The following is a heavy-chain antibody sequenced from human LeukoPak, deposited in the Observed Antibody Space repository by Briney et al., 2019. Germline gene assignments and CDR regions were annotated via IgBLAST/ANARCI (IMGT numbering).Heavy chain of an antibody. J-gene: IGHJ5*02. V-gene: IGHV1-18*04. D-gene: IGHD4-17*01. CDR1: GYTFTSYG. Sequence: ASVTVSCMASGYTFTSYGISWVRQAPGQGLGWMGWISAYNGNTNSAQTLQGRVTMTTDTSTSTAYMELRSLRSDDTAVYYCARVPVTTGFDPWGQGTLVTVSS. CDR2: ISAYNGNT. CDR3: ARVPVTTGFDP.